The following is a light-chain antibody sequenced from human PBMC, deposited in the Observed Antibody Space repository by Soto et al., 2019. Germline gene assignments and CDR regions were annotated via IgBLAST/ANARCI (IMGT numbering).Light chain of an antibody. CDR2: EVS. CDR1: SSDVGGYNY. Sequence: QSALTQPPSASGSPGQSVTISCTGTSSDVGGYNYVSWYQQHPGKAPKVMIYEVSKRPSGVPDRFSGSKSGNTASLTVSGLQAEDVACYYCCSHADVNIVVFRGGTKVTVL. J-gene: IGLJ2*01. V-gene: IGLV2-8*01. CDR3: CSHADVNIVV.